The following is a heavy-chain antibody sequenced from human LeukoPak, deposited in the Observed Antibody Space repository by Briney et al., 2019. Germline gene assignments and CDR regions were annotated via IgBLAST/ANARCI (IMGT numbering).Heavy chain of an antibody. D-gene: IGHD4-17*01. J-gene: IGHJ4*02. CDR3: ARDRHGDYDY. Sequence: GGSLRLSCAASGSTFRNYWMSWVRQAPGKGLEWVANIKQDGSEKYYVDSVKGRFTISRDNAKNSLYLQMNSLSAEDTAVYYCARDRHGDYDYWGQGTLVTVSS. CDR1: GSTFRNYW. V-gene: IGHV3-7*01. CDR2: IKQDGSEK.